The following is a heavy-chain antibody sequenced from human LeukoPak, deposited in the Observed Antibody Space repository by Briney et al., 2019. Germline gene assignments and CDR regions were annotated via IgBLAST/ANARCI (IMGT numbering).Heavy chain of an antibody. CDR1: GFTFSSYD. D-gene: IGHD6-13*01. CDR3: AKDRLAAAGTNAFDI. CDR2: IGTAGDT. Sequence: GGSLRLSCAASGFTFSSYDMHWVRQPTGKGLEWVSAIGTAGDTYYPGSVKGRFTISRDNSKNTLYLQMNSLRAEDTAVYYCAKDRLAAAGTNAFDIWGQGTMVTVSS. J-gene: IGHJ3*02. V-gene: IGHV3-13*04.